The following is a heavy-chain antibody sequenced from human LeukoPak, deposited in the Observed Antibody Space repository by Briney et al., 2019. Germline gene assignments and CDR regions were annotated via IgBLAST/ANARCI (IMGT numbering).Heavy chain of an antibody. D-gene: IGHD3/OR15-3a*01. CDR3: ARAQGNGLIDF. CDR1: GDSISSSKKY. J-gene: IGHJ4*02. CDR2: IYYSGNT. Sequence: SETLSLTCTVSGDSISSSKKYWGWVRQPPGKGLEWIGSIYYSGNTYYNPSLKSRVTISLDTSRNQFSLRLSSVTAADTADYYCARAQGNGLIDFWGQGTRVTVSS. V-gene: IGHV4-39*01.